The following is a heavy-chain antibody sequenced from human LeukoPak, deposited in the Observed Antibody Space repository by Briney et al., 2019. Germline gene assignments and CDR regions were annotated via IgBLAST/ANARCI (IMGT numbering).Heavy chain of an antibody. D-gene: IGHD6-19*01. J-gene: IGHJ6*03. V-gene: IGHV1-18*01. Sequence: GASVKVSCKASGYTFTSYGISWVRQAPGQGLEWMGWISAHNGNTNYAQKLQGRVTMTTDTSTSTAYMELRSLRSDDTAVYYCARGVSAVAGNYYYYYLDVWGKGTTVTVSS. CDR1: GYTFTSYG. CDR2: ISAHNGNT. CDR3: ARGVSAVAGNYYYYYLDV.